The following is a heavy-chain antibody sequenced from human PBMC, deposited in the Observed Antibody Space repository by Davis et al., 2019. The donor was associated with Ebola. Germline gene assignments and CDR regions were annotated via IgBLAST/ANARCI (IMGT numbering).Heavy chain of an antibody. CDR1: GYTLTSYG. CDR2: ISAYNGNT. J-gene: IGHJ4*02. V-gene: IGHV1-18*01. D-gene: IGHD2-8*01. CDR3: ARVGKDIVLMVYDYFDY. Sequence: ASVKVSCKASGYTLTSYGISWVRQAPGQGLEWMGWISAYNGNTNYAQKLQGRVTMTTDTSTSTAYMELRSLRSDDTAVYYCARVGKDIVLMVYDYFDYWGQGTLVTVSS.